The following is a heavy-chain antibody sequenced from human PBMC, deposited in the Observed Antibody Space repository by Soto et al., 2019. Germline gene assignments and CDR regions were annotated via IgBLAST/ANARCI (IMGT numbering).Heavy chain of an antibody. CDR2: ISGSATGT. J-gene: IGHJ4*02. V-gene: IGHV3-23*01. Sequence: EVQLLESGGGLVEPGGSLRLSCAASGLSFSSYGMSWVRQAPGKGLEWVSGISGSATGTYYADSVKGRFTISRDNSMITLYLQMNSLRAEDTALYYCAKELIEGGSYYGVVDHWGQGTLVTVSS. D-gene: IGHD1-26*01. CDR3: AKELIEGGSYYGVVDH. CDR1: GLSFSSYG.